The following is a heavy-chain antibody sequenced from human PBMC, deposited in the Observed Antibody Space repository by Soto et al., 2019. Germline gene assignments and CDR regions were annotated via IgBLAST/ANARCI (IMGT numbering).Heavy chain of an antibody. CDR3: ASDRLTSGSYCNNWFDP. CDR1: GHTFTSYY. Sequence: ASVKISCKASGHTFTSYYMHWVRQAPRHVLEWMGIINPSGGSTSYAQKFQGSVTMTRDTSTSTVYMELSSLRSEDTAVYYCASDRLTSGSYCNNWFDPWGQGTLVTVSS. V-gene: IGHV1-46*01. CDR2: INPSGGST. J-gene: IGHJ5*02. D-gene: IGHD1-26*01.